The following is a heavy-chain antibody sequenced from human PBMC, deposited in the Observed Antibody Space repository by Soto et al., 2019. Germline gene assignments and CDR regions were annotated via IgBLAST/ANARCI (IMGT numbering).Heavy chain of an antibody. CDR2: ISYGGGTT. CDR3: ARSVEGHFDY. Sequence: PGGSLRLSCAASEFTFSNYAMSWVRQAPGKGLEWVSAISYGGGTTYYADSVKGRFTISRDNAKNSVYLQMNSLRDEDTAVYYCARSVEGHFDYWGQGTVVTAPQ. D-gene: IGHD6-19*01. V-gene: IGHV3-48*02. CDR1: EFTFSNYA. J-gene: IGHJ4*02.